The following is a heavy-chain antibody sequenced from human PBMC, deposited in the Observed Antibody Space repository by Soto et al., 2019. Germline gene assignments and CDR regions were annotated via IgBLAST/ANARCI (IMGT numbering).Heavy chain of an antibody. Sequence: EVQVLESGGGLVQPGGSLRLSCAASGFTFGTYAMSWVRQAPGKGLEWVSAISGSGGSTYYADSVKGRFTISRDNSKTAVYLQMTTLRPDDTAVYYWAKGSSSSRPYSFDSWGQGSLVTVSS. V-gene: IGHV3-23*01. CDR2: ISGSGGST. D-gene: IGHD6-19*01. J-gene: IGHJ4*02. CDR3: AKGSSSSRPYSFDS. CDR1: GFTFGTYA.